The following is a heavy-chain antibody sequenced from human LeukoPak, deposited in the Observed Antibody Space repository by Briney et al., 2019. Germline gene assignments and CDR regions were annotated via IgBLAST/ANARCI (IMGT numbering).Heavy chain of an antibody. D-gene: IGHD2-15*01. CDR3: AKAPVTTCSGAYCYPFDY. V-gene: IGHV3-23*01. Sequence: GETLRLSCAASGFTFNSYVMNWVRQAPGKGLEWVSSISGSGDSTFYADSVKGRFTISRDNSKNTLSLQMNSLRAEDAAVYYCAKAPVTTCSGAYCYPFDYWGQGTLVTVSS. CDR1: GFTFNSYV. CDR2: ISGSGDST. J-gene: IGHJ4*02.